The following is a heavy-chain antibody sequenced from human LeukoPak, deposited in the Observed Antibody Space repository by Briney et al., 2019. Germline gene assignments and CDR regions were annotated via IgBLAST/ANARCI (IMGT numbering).Heavy chain of an antibody. V-gene: IGHV1-8*01. CDR2: MNPNSGNT. Sequence: ASVKVSCKASGYTFTSYDINWVRQATGQGLELMGWMNPNSGNTGYAQEVQGRVTMTRNTAISTAYMELSSLRSEDTAVYYCARPLSVYDSSGYYYGGNWFDPWGQGTLVTVSS. CDR1: GYTFTSYD. J-gene: IGHJ5*02. D-gene: IGHD3-22*01. CDR3: ARPLSVYDSSGYYYGGNWFDP.